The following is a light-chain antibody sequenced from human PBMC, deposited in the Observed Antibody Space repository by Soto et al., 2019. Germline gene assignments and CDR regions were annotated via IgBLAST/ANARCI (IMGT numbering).Light chain of an antibody. J-gene: IGKJ1*01. CDR3: QQYGSALTWT. CDR2: GAS. V-gene: IGKV3-20*01. CDR1: QSVNSRF. Sequence: ESVLTQSPGTLSLSPGERATLFCRASQSVNSRFLAWYQQKPGQAPRLLIYGASNRATGIPDRFSGSGSGTDFSLTISRLEPEDVAVYYCQQYGSALTWTFGQGTKVEI.